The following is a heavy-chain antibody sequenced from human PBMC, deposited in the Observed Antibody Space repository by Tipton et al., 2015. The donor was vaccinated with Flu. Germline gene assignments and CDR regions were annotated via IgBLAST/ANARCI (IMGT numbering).Heavy chain of an antibody. D-gene: IGHD3-3*01. V-gene: IGHV4-34*01. Sequence: TLSLTCAVYGGSFSGYYWNWIRQPPGKGLEWIGEINHSGSTNYNPSLKSRVTISVDTSKNQFSLKLSSVTAADTAVYYCARSMVGVFGVVEGCHGMDVWGQGTTVSVSS. J-gene: IGHJ6*02. CDR2: INHSGST. CDR1: GGSFSGYY. CDR3: ARSMVGVFGVVEGCHGMDV.